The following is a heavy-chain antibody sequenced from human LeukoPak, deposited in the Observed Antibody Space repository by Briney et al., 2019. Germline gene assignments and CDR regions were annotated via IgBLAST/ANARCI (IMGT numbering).Heavy chain of an antibody. J-gene: IGHJ4*02. V-gene: IGHV1-2*02. CDR3: ARDSRHYDFWSGYPPDY. D-gene: IGHD3-3*01. CDR2: ISAYSGGT. CDR1: GYTFTSYG. Sequence: GASVKVSCKASGYTFTSYGISWVRQAPGQGLEWMGWISAYSGGTNYAQKFQGRVTMTRDTSISTAYMELSRLRSDDTAVYYCARDSRHYDFWSGYPPDYWGQGTLVTVSS.